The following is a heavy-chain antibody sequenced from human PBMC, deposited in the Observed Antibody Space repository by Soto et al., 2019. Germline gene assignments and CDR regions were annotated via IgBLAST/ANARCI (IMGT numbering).Heavy chain of an antibody. CDR1: GYFFAGYW. CDR3: ARQGAAVPTVPLIWFDP. CDR2: IYPDNSNT. V-gene: IGHV5-51*01. Sequence: VQLVQSGTEVKKPGESLKISCKGSGYFFAGYWIAWVRQMPGKGLEWMGIIYPDNSNTKYSRSFQGQVTISADKSSSTAYLPWSSLKASDTAIYYCARQGAAVPTVPLIWFDPWGQGTLVTVSS. D-gene: IGHD6-13*01. J-gene: IGHJ5*02.